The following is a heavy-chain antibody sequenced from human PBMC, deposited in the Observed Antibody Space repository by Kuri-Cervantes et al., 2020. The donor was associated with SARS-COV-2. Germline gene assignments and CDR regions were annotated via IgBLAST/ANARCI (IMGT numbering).Heavy chain of an antibody. D-gene: IGHD2-2*01. J-gene: IGHJ1*01. V-gene: IGHV1-18*01. CDR1: GYTFANYG. CDR3: ARDRYCASTTCSLSP. CDR2: ISGYNGNT. Sequence: ASVKVSCKASGYTFANYGISWVRQAPGQGLEWMGWISGYNGNTEYTQKLQGRVTMTTDTSTSTAYMELRSLRSDDTAVYFRARDRYCASTTCSLSPWGQGTLVTVSS.